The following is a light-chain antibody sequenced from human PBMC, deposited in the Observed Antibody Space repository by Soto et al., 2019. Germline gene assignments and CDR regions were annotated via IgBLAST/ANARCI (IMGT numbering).Light chain of an antibody. CDR2: AAS. Sequence: DIQMTQSPSSLSASVGDRVTITCRASHNIGNYLNWFQQKPGKAPKLLIFAASNLQSGVPSRFSGGGSGAEFSLTINSLQPEDFATYYCQLATDTLWTFGQGTKVEIK. CDR3: QLATDTLWT. V-gene: IGKV1-39*01. J-gene: IGKJ1*01. CDR1: HNIGNY.